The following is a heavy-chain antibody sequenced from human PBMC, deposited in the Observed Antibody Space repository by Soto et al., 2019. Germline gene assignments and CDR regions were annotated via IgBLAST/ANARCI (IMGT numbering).Heavy chain of an antibody. CDR3: ARVGPRSYYVRFDY. V-gene: IGHV1-3*01. CDR1: GYTFTSYA. CDR2: INAGNGNT. Sequence: ASVKVSCKASGYTFTSYAMHWVRQAPGQRLEWMGWINAGNGNTKYSQKFQGRVTITRDTSASTAYMELSSLRSEDTAVYYCARVGPRSYYVRFDYWGQGTLVTVSS. J-gene: IGHJ4*02. D-gene: IGHD1-26*01.